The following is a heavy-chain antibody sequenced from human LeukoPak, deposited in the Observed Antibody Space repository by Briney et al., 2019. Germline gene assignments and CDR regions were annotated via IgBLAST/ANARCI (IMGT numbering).Heavy chain of an antibody. CDR2: IYSSGST. CDR1: GGSISSGSYY. J-gene: IGHJ4*02. Sequence: PSETLSLTCTVSGGSISSGSYYWSWIRQPAGKGLEWIGYIYSSGSTNYNPSLKSRVTISVGTSKNQFSLRLISVTAADTAVYYCARIWPNPDTAMLQVPYWGQGTLVTVSS. CDR3: ARIWPNPDTAMLQVPY. D-gene: IGHD5-18*01. V-gene: IGHV4-61*10.